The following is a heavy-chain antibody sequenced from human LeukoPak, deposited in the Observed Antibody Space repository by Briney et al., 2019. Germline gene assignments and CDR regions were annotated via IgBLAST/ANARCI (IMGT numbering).Heavy chain of an antibody. CDR3: ASWRDSGYFDY. CDR1: GGSISSYY. Sequence: PSETLSLTCTVSGGSISSYYWSWIRQPPGKGLEWIGYIYYSGSTNYNPSLKSRVTISVDTSKNQFSLKLSSVTAADTAVYSCASWRDSGYFDYWGQGTLVTVSS. CDR2: IYYSGST. J-gene: IGHJ4*02. V-gene: IGHV4-59*01. D-gene: IGHD1-26*01.